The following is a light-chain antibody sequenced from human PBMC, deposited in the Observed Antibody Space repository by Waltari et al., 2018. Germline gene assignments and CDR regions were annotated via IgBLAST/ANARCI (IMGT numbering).Light chain of an antibody. CDR2: EVS. J-gene: IGLJ2*01. Sequence: QSALTQPASVAGSPGPSFTLSCPGTSRHVVGSHYVSWYQPHPGKAPKLMIYEVSNRPSGVSNRFSGSKSGNTASLTISGLQAEDEADYYCSSYTSSSTLEVFGGGTKLTVL. CDR3: SSYTSSSTLEV. V-gene: IGLV2-14*01. CDR1: SRHVVGSHY.